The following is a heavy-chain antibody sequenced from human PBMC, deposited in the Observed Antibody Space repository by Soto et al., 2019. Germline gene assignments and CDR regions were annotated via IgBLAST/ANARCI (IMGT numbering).Heavy chain of an antibody. CDR1: GFTFSSYA. CDR2: ISSSTSHT. CDR3: ARGRGAAADYFDF. Sequence: GGSLRLSCAASGFTFSSYAMNLVRQAPGKGLEWVSSISSSTSHTNYADSVKGRFTISRDNAKNSLFLQMNSLRAEDTAVYYCARGRGAAADYFDFWGQGTLVTVSS. D-gene: IGHD6-13*01. J-gene: IGHJ4*02. V-gene: IGHV3-21*04.